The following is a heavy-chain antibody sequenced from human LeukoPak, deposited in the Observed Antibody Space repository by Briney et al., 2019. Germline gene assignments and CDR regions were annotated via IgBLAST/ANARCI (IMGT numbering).Heavy chain of an antibody. CDR2: INHSGSI. V-gene: IGHV4-34*01. CDR1: GGSFSGYY. J-gene: IGHJ5*02. Sequence: SETLSLTWAVYGGSFSGYYWSWIRQPPGKGLEWIGEINHSGSINYNPSLKSRVTISVDTSKNQFSLKLSSVTAADTAVYYCARGDSSGYIFGNWFDPWGQGTLVTVSS. CDR3: ARGDSSGYIFGNWFDP. D-gene: IGHD3-22*01.